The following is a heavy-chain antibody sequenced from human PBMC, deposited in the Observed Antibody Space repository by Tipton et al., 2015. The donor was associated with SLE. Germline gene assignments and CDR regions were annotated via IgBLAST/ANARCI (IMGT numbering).Heavy chain of an antibody. CDR2: IYHSGST. D-gene: IGHD2-21*01. CDR3: AAHCGDDCSTGGAFDI. V-gene: IGHV4-38-2*02. J-gene: IGHJ3*02. Sequence: TLSLTCTVSGYSISSGYYWGWIRQPPGKGLEWIGNIYHSGSTNYNPSLKSRVTISVDTSKNQFSLKLSSVTAADTAVYYCAAHCGDDCSTGGAFDIWGQGTMVTVSS. CDR1: GYSISSGYY.